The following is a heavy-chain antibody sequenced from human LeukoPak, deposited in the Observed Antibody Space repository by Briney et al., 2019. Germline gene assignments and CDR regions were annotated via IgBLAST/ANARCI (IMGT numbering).Heavy chain of an antibody. V-gene: IGHV3-30*02. CDR3: AKDSHTGGSSSYFDY. CDR1: GFTFSSYG. CDR2: IWYGGSNK. J-gene: IGHJ4*02. Sequence: GGSLRLSCAASGFTFSSYGMHWVRQAPGKGLEWVAVIWYGGSNKYYADSVKGRFTISRDNSKNTLYLQMNSLRAEDTAVYYCAKDSHTGGSSSYFDYWGQGTLVTVSS. D-gene: IGHD6-6*01.